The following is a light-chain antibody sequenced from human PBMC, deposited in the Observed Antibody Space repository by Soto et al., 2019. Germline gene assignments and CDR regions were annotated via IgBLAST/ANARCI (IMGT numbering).Light chain of an antibody. Sequence: IQLTQSPSSLSASVGDRVIVSCRSSQNIDNYLNWYIQRPGKAPELLIYSTSNLKSGVPSRFRGIGSGTDFSLSISGLQSEDFGTYYCQQSSNSPWTFGQGTKVEIK. J-gene: IGKJ1*01. V-gene: IGKV1-39*01. CDR1: QNIDNY. CDR2: STS. CDR3: QQSSNSPWT.